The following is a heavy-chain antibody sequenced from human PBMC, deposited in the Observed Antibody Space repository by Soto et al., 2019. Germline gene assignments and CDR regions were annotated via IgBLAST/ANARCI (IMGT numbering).Heavy chain of an antibody. Sequence: TSETLSLTCTVSGGSISHYDWSWIRQPPGKGLEWIGYIYYSGSANYNPSLKSRVIISVDTSKNQFSLKLSSVTAADTAVYFCARGGSSWSGAWYFDLWGRGTLVTVSS. CDR2: IYYSGSA. V-gene: IGHV4-59*01. CDR1: GGSISHYD. CDR3: ARGGSSWSGAWYFDL. J-gene: IGHJ2*01. D-gene: IGHD6-13*01.